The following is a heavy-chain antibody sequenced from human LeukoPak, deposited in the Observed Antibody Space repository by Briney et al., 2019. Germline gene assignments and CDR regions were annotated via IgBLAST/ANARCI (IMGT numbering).Heavy chain of an antibody. D-gene: IGHD1-26*01. V-gene: IGHV4-34*01. Sequence: SETLSLTCAVYGGSFGGYYWSWIRQPPGKGLEWIGEINHSGSTNYNPSLKSRVTISVDTPKNQFSLKLSSVTAADTAVYYCARAREVGATVIDYWGQGTLVTVSS. CDR2: INHSGST. J-gene: IGHJ4*02. CDR3: ARAREVGATVIDY. CDR1: GGSFGGYY.